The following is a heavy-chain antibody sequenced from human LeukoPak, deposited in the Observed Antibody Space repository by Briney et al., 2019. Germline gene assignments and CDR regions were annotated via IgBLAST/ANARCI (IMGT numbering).Heavy chain of an antibody. CDR2: TYYRSTWSN. V-gene: IGHV6-1*01. CDR1: GYSVSSNSAA. Sequence: SQTLSLTCSISGYSVSSNSAAWNWLRQSPARGLEWLGRTYYRSTWSNDYAPSVRGRITISPDTSKNQFSLQLNSVTPEDTAVYYCARDRQGMGYWGQGTPVTVSS. J-gene: IGHJ4*02. CDR3: ARDRQGMGY.